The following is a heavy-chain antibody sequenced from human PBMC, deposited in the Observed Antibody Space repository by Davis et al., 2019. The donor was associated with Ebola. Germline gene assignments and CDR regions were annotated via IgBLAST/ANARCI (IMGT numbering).Heavy chain of an antibody. CDR3: ARHSGSYSDDAFDI. J-gene: IGHJ3*02. CDR1: GDTFSNYI. Sequence: SVKVSCKASGDTFSNYITNWVRQAPGQGLEWMGGIIPILRIANSAQKFQGRVTITADESTSTAYMELSSLRSEDTALYYCARHSGSYSDDAFDIWGQGTMVIVSS. CDR2: IIPILRIA. V-gene: IGHV1-69*10. D-gene: IGHD1-26*01.